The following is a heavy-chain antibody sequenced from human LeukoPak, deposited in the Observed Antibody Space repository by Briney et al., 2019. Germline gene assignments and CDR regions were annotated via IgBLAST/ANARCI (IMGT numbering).Heavy chain of an antibody. J-gene: IGHJ4*02. V-gene: IGHV3-30*01. CDR3: AGNAGTLY. CDR2: ISYDGSNK. D-gene: IGHD1-1*01. Sequence: PGGSLRLSCAASGFTFSSYAMSWVRQAPGKGLEWVAVISYDGSNKYYADSVKGRFTISRDNSKNTLYLQMNSLRAEDTAVYYCAGNAGTLYWGQGTLVTVSS. CDR1: GFTFSSYA.